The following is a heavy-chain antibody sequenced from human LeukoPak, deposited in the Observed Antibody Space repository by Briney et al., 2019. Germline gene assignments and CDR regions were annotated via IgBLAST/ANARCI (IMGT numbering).Heavy chain of an antibody. V-gene: IGHV3-30-3*01. CDR2: ISYDGSNK. CDR3: ARDEMATRNFDY. J-gene: IGHJ4*02. Sequence: GGSLRLSCAASGFTFSSYAMHWVRQAPGKGLEWVAVISYDGSNKYYADSVKGRFTISRDNSKNTLYLQTNSLGAEDTAVYYCARDEMATRNFDYWGQGTLVTVSS. CDR1: GFTFSSYA. D-gene: IGHD5-24*01.